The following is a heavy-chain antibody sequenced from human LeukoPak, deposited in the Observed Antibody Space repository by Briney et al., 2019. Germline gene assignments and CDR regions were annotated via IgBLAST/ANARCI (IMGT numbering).Heavy chain of an antibody. J-gene: IGHJ3*02. CDR1: EFTFSSYA. CDR3: ARSPEPKYYYDSSGYYYRGRGAFDI. D-gene: IGHD3-22*01. CDR2: ISYDGSNK. V-gene: IGHV3-30-3*01. Sequence: GSLRLSCAASEFTFSSYAMHWVRQAPGKGLEWVALISYDGSNKYYADSVKGRFTISRDNSKNTQYPQMNSLRAEDTAVYYCARSPEPKYYYDSSGYYYRGRGAFDIWGRGTVVTVSS.